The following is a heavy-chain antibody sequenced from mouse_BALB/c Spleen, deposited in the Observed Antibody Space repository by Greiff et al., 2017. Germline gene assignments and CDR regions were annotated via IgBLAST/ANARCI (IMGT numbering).Heavy chain of an antibody. V-gene: IGHV5-17*02. D-gene: IGHD2-2*01. CDR1: GFTFSSFG. J-gene: IGHJ4*01. CDR3: AKGYDGYAMDY. CDR2: ISSGSSTI. Sequence: EVQLQESGGGLVQPKGSLKLSCAASGFTFSSFGMHWVRQAPEKGLEWVAYISSGSSTIYYADTVKGRFTISRDNPKNTLFLQMTSLRSEDTAMYYCAKGYDGYAMDYWGQGTSVTVSS.